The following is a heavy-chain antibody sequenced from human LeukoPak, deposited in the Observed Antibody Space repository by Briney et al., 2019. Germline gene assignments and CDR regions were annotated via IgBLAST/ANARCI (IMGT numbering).Heavy chain of an antibody. CDR3: ARGQKYSTGWYYFDY. D-gene: IGHD6-19*01. CDR2: IYSGGST. Sequence: GGSLRPSCAASGFTVSSTYMSWVRQAPGKGLEWVSVIYSGGSTYYADSVKGRFTISRDNSKNTLYLQMNSLRAEDTALYYCARGQKYSTGWYYFDYWGQGTLVTVSS. J-gene: IGHJ4*02. V-gene: IGHV3-66*01. CDR1: GFTVSSTY.